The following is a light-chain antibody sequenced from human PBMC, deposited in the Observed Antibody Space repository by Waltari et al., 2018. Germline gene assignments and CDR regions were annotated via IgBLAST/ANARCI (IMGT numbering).Light chain of an antibody. V-gene: IGKV3-15*01. CDR3: QQFNNWPQT. CDR2: GAS. CDR1: QGVSRD. J-gene: IGKJ4*01. Sequence: EVVMTQSPATLSVSPGERATLPCRASQGVSRDLAWYQQKPGQAPRLLIYGASTRITGVPARFTGSGSGAEFSLTISTLQSEDVAIYYCQQFNNWPQTFGGGTQVEIK.